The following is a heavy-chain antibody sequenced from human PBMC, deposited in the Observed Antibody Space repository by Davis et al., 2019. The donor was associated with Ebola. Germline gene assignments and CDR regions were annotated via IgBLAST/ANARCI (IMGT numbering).Heavy chain of an antibody. CDR1: GGSLSSYY. D-gene: IGHD3-22*01. CDR2: IYYSGST. V-gene: IGHV4-59*01. CDR3: AREGYYYDSSGYYRGAFDI. Sequence: SETLSLTCTVSGGSLSSYYWSWIRQPPGKGLEWTGYIYYSGSTNYNPSLKSRVTISVDTSKNQFSLKLSSVTAADTAVYYRAREGYYYDSSGYYRGAFDIWGQGTMVTVSS. J-gene: IGHJ3*02.